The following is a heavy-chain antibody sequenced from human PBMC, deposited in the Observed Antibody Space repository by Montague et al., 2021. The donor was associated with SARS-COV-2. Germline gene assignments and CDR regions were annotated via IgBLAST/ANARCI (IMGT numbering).Heavy chain of an antibody. CDR2: IDWDDDK. Sequence: PALVKPTQTLTLTCTFSGFSLSTSGMCVSWIRQPPGKALEWLARIDWDDDKYYSTPLKTRLTISKDTSKNQVVLTMTNMDPVDTATYYCARIGFIDHRNAFNFWGQGTMVTVSS. J-gene: IGHJ3*01. D-gene: IGHD1-14*01. V-gene: IGHV2-70*11. CDR3: ARIGFIDHRNAFNF. CDR1: GFSLSTSGMC.